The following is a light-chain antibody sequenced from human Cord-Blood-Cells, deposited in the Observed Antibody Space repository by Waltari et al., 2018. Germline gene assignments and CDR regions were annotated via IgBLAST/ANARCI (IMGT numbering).Light chain of an antibody. Sequence: QSALTQPASVSGSPGQSITTPCTGTSSDLGGYNSVSWYQQHPGKAPKLMIYEVSNRPSGVSNRFSGSKSGNTASLTISGLQAEDEADYYCSSYTSSSTLYVFGTGTKVTVL. CDR3: SSYTSSSTLYV. J-gene: IGLJ1*01. CDR2: EVS. CDR1: SSDLGGYNS. V-gene: IGLV2-14*01.